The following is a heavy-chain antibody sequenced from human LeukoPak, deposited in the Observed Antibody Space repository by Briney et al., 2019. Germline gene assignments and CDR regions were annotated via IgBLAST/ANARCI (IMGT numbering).Heavy chain of an antibody. CDR2: IYYSGST. Sequence: SETLSLTCTVSGGSISSYYWSWIRQSPGKGLDWIGSIYYSGSTNYNPSLKSRVTISVDTSKNQFSLKVNSVTAADTAVYYCARPMRGYSYGFDYWGQGTLVTVSS. D-gene: IGHD5-18*01. V-gene: IGHV4-59*08. CDR1: GGSISSYY. J-gene: IGHJ4*02. CDR3: ARPMRGYSYGFDY.